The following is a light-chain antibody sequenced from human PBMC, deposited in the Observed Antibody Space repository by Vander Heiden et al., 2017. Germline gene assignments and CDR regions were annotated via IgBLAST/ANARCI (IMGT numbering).Light chain of an antibody. CDR3: QSFDTSQRGWV. V-gene: IGLV1-40*01. J-gene: IGLJ3*02. CDR1: SSNIGANFD. Sequence: QSVLTQPPSVSGAPGKRVNISCTGSSSNIGANFDVHWYQQRPGTAPKLLIYVNTNRPSGVPDRFSGSKSGTSASLAITGLQAEDEADYYCQSFDTSQRGWVFGGGTKLTV. CDR2: VNT.